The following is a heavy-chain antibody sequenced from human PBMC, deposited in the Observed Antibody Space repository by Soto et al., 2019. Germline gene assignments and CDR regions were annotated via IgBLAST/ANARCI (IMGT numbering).Heavy chain of an antibody. V-gene: IGHV3-48*03. CDR2: ISSSGSTI. CDR3: ARDLKRGFP. Sequence: PGGSQRLSCAASGFTFSSYEMDWVRQAPGKGLEWVSYISSSGSTIYYADSVKGRFTISRDNAKNSLYLQMNSLRAEDTAVYYCARDLKRGFPWGQGTLVTVSS. D-gene: IGHD3-16*01. CDR1: GFTFSSYE. J-gene: IGHJ5*02.